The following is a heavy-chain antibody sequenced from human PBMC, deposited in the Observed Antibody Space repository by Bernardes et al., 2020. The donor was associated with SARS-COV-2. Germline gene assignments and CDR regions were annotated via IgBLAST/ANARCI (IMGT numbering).Heavy chain of an antibody. CDR3: ARGRLWGITIFGVVFDY. D-gene: IGHD3-3*01. Sequence: SETPSLTCTVSGGSISSYYWSWIRQPPGKGLEWIGYIYYSGSTNYNPSLKSRVTISVDTSKNQFSLKLSSVTAADTAVYYCARGRLWGITIFGVVFDYWGQGTLVTVSS. V-gene: IGHV4-59*01. CDR1: GGSISSYY. CDR2: IYYSGST. J-gene: IGHJ4*02.